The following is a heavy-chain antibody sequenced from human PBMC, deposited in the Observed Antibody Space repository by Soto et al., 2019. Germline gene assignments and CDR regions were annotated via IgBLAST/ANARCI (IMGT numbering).Heavy chain of an antibody. V-gene: IGHV3-23*01. CDR2: ISANGQGI. J-gene: IGHJ4*02. Sequence: GGSLRLSCAGSGFLFSNSAFHWVRQAPGKGLEWVSAISANGQGIYYADSVRGRFTISRDNSKNTIFLHMDSLRAEDTAVYYCAKDRNYPRDYFHYWGQGTLVTVYS. CDR1: GFLFSNSA. D-gene: IGHD1-7*01. CDR3: AKDRNYPRDYFHY.